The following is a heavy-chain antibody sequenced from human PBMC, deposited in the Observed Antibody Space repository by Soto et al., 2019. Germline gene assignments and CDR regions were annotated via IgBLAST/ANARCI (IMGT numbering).Heavy chain of an antibody. D-gene: IGHD1-20*01. V-gene: IGHV3-48*02. CDR3: AREVRDNAVAGFDY. Sequence: EVQLVESGGGLVQPGGSLRLSCAASGFTFSSYSMNWVRQAPGKGLEWLSYISSSISTMHYADSVKGRFTISRDNAKNSLYLQINSLRDGDTGGYYCAREVRDNAVAGFDYWGQGTLVTVSS. CDR1: GFTFSSYS. J-gene: IGHJ4*02. CDR2: ISSSISTM.